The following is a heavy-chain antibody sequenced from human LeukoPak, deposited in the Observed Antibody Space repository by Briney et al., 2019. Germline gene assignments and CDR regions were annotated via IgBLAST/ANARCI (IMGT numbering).Heavy chain of an antibody. D-gene: IGHD3-10*01. CDR3: ARDPARGSFGVKEYNWFDP. J-gene: IGHJ5*02. Sequence: ASVKVSCKVSGYTLTELSMHWVRQAPGKGLEWMGGFDPEDGETIYAQKFQGRVTMTEDTSTDTAYMELSSLRSEDTAVYYCARDPARGSFGVKEYNWFDPWGQGTLVTVSS. CDR1: GYTLTELS. V-gene: IGHV1-24*01. CDR2: FDPEDGET.